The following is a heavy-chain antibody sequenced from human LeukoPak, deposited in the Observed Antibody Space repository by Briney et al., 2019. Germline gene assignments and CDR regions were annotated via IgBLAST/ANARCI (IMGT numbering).Heavy chain of an antibody. V-gene: IGHV3-30-3*01. J-gene: IGHJ4*02. CDR1: GFTFSDYA. CDR3: ARDRSGWNDNY. CDR2: LSYGGTNK. D-gene: IGHD1-1*01. Sequence: GGSLRLSCAASGFTFSDYAMHWVRQAPGKGLEWVAVLSYGGTNKYYADSVKGRFTISRDNSKNAMFLQMNSLRAEDTAVYHCARDRSGWNDNYWGQGTLVTGSS.